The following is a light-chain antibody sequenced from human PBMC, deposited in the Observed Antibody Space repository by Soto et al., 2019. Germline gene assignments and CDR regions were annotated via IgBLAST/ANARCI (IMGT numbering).Light chain of an antibody. Sequence: EIVLTQSPRTLSLSPGESATLSCTASQSVRSNSLAWYQQKPGQAPRLLMFGASGRATGTPPRFSGRGSGTDFTLTISRLEPEDFAVYYCQQYATSPHTFGQGTKLEIK. V-gene: IGKV3-20*01. CDR3: QQYATSPHT. CDR2: GAS. CDR1: QSVRSNS. J-gene: IGKJ2*01.